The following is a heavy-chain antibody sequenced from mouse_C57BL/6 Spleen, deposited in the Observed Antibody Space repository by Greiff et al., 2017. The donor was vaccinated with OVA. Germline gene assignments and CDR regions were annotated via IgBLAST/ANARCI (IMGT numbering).Heavy chain of an antibody. D-gene: IGHD2-1*01. V-gene: IGHV2-9-1*01. Sequence: VKLQESGPGLVAPSQSLSITCTVSGFSLTSYAISWVRQPPGKGLEWLGVIWTGGGTNYNSALKSRLSISKDNSKSQVFLKMNSLQTDDTARYYCARNYGNVRGYAMDYWGQGTSVTVSS. CDR2: IWTGGGT. CDR3: ARNYGNVRGYAMDY. J-gene: IGHJ4*01. CDR1: GFSLTSYA.